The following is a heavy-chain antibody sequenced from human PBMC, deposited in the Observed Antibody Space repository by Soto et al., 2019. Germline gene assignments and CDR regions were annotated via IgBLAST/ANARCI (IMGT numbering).Heavy chain of an antibody. J-gene: IGHJ3*02. CDR3: ARGRIFGVVIGAFDI. CDR2: IYYSGST. V-gene: IGHV4-61*01. Sequence: QVQLQESGPGLVKPSETLSLTCTVSGGSVSSGSYYWSWIRQPPGKGLEWIGYIYYSGSTNYNPSLKSRVTISVDTSKNQFSLKLSSVTAADTAVDYCARGRIFGVVIGAFDIWGQGTMVTVSS. CDR1: GGSVSSGSYY. D-gene: IGHD3-3*01.